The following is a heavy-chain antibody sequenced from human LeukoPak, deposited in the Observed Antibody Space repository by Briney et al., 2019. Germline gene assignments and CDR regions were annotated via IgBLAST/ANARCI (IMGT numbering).Heavy chain of an antibody. J-gene: IGHJ4*02. V-gene: IGHV4-34*01. CDR1: GGSFSGYY. CDR3: ARSTVVRGAFDY. D-gene: IGHD4-23*01. CDR2: INHSGST. Sequence: NTSETLSHTCAVYGGSFSGYYWSWIRQPPGKGLEWIGEINHSGSTNYNPSLKSRVTISVDTSKNQFSLKLSSVTAADTAVYYCARSTVVRGAFDYWGQGTLVTVSS.